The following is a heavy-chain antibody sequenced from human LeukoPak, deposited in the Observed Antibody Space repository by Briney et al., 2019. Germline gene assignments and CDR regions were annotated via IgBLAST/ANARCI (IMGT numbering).Heavy chain of an antibody. D-gene: IGHD6-13*01. J-gene: IGHJ4*02. CDR3: AREGIAAAGSGL. CDR1: VGTFTTYA. CDR2: IIPIFVTA. V-gene: IGHV1-69*13. Sequence: ASVKVSSTASVGTFTTYAISWVRQAPGQGLEWMGGIIPIFVTANYAQKFEGRVTITADESTSTAYMELSSLRSEDTAVYYCAREGIAAAGSGLWGQGTLVTVSS.